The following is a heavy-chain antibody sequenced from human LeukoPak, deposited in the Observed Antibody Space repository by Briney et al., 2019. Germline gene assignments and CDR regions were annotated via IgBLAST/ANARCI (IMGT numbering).Heavy chain of an antibody. V-gene: IGHV3-23*01. D-gene: IGHD1-1*01. J-gene: IGHJ5*02. CDR2: ISGSGGST. CDR1: GFTFSSYA. Sequence: QSGGSLRLSCAASGFTFSSYAMSWVRQAPGKGLEWVSAISGSGGSTYYADSVKGRFTISRDNAKNSLYLQMNSLRAEDTAVYYCARDRGTSPSENWFDPWGQGTLVTVSS. CDR3: ARDRGTSPSENWFDP.